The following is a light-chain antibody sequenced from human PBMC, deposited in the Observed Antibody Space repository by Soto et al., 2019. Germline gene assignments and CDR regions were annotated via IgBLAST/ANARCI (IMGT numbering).Light chain of an antibody. J-gene: IGKJ2*01. CDR1: QSVGRN. CDR2: GAS. V-gene: IGKV3-15*01. CDR3: QQYNKSPYT. Sequence: DIVMTQSPATLSVSPGETAALSCRAGQSVGRNFAWYQQKPGQAPRLLIYGASTRATDIPARFRGSGSGTEFTLTISSLQSEDFAIYYFQQYNKSPYTFGQGTKLEIK.